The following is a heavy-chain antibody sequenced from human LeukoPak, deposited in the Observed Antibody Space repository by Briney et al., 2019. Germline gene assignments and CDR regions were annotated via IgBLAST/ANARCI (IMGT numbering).Heavy chain of an antibody. CDR2: IYHTGNT. CDR1: GYSISNDYY. Sequence: SETLSLTCSVSGYSISNDYYWGWIRQPPGKGPEWIGSIYHTGNTYNSPSFKSRVTISLDTAKNQFSLKVNTVTAADTAVYYCARGLADYDSSGYYFRSGSYYFDYWGQGTLVTVSS. D-gene: IGHD3-22*01. CDR3: ARGLADYDSSGYYFRSGSYYFDY. V-gene: IGHV4-38-2*02. J-gene: IGHJ4*02.